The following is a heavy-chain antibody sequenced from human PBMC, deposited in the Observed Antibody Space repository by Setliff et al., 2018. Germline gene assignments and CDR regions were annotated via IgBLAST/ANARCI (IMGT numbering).Heavy chain of an antibody. V-gene: IGHV1-18*01. J-gene: IGHJ6*02. CDR2: ISGHNGKT. Sequence: ASVKVSCKASGFTFTYFGISWVRLAPGQGLEWMGWISGHNGKTMYAQKFQDRVVMTTDTDTGTAYMELGSLRFDDSAIYYCAKEPAVSLTEAVRRSYYDYALDVWGQGTTVTVSS. CDR3: AKEPAVSLTEAVRRSYYDYALDV. CDR1: GFTFTYFG. D-gene: IGHD3-10*01.